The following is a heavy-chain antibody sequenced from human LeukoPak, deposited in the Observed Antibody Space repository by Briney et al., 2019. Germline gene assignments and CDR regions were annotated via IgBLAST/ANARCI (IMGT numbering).Heavy chain of an antibody. CDR2: IKQGGSEN. CDR3: VRGPHYGAYTDYFDY. V-gene: IGHV3-7*01. Sequence: GRSLRLSCAASGFTFSRHWMSWVRQAPGKGLEWVATIKQGGSENYYVDSVKGRFAISRDDANNSLYLQMNGLRVEDTALYYCVRGPHYGAYTDYFDYWGQGTLVTVSS. CDR1: GFTFSRHW. J-gene: IGHJ4*02. D-gene: IGHD4-17*01.